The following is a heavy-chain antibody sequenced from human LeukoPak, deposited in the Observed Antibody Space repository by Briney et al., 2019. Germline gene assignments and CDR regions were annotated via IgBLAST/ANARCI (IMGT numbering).Heavy chain of an antibody. Sequence: PGGSLRLSCAASGFTFSNYYMDWVRQAPGKGLDWVGRIKNKANSYTTQYAASVKGRFTISRDDSQNSLYLQMDSLKTEDTAVYYCAILYGGEAYNRFDPWGQGTLVTVSS. CDR1: GFTFSNYY. J-gene: IGHJ5*02. V-gene: IGHV3-72*01. CDR3: AILYGGEAYNRFDP. D-gene: IGHD4-23*01. CDR2: IKNKANSYTT.